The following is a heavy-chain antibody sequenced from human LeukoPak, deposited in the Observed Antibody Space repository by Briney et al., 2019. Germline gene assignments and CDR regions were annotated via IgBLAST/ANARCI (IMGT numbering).Heavy chain of an antibody. J-gene: IGHJ4*02. D-gene: IGHD3-10*01. CDR2: INHSGST. CDR1: GGSISSYY. V-gene: IGHV4-34*01. CDR3: ARAMVRGVIINYWPDY. Sequence: YPSETLSLTCTVSGGSISSYYWSWIRQPPGKGLEWIGEINHSGSTNYNPSLKSRVTISVDTSKNQFSLKLSSVTAADTAVYYCARAMVRGVIINYWPDYWGQGTLVTVSS.